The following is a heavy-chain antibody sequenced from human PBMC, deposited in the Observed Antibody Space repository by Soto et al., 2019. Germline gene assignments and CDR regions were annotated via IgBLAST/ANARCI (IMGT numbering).Heavy chain of an antibody. J-gene: IGHJ1*01. Sequence: GGSLRLSCAASGVTFSNYAVTRVRQTQGKGLEWVSTISGNGGETYYAESVKGRFTISRDNSKNTLYLQMNSLRVDDTAIYYCAKTDFDGSAWWSNLQHWGQGTLVTVSS. D-gene: IGHD6-19*01. V-gene: IGHV3-23*01. CDR2: ISGNGGET. CDR3: AKTDFDGSAWWSNLQH. CDR1: GVTFSNYA.